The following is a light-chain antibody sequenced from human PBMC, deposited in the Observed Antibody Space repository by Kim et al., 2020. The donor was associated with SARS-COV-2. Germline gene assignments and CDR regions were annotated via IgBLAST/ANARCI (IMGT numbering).Light chain of an antibody. V-gene: IGKV4-1*01. CDR2: WAS. J-gene: IGKJ4*01. CDR3: QQYYSTPLT. Sequence: DIVMTQSPDSLAVSLGERATINCKSSQSVLYSSNNKNYLAWYQQKPGQPPKLLVCWASIRESGVPDRFSGSGSETDFTLTISSLQAEDVAVYYCQQYYSTPLTFGGGTKVDIK. CDR1: QSVLYSSNNKNY.